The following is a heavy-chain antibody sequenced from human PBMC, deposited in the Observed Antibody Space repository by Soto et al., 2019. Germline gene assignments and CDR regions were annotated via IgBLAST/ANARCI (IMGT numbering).Heavy chain of an antibody. Sequence: VASVKVSCKASGYTFTGYYMHWVRQAPGQGLEWMGWINPNSGGTNYAQKFQGWVTMTRDTSISTAYMELSRLRSDDTAVYYCARADIVVVPAAIRPFYYYYGMDVWGQGTTVTVSS. V-gene: IGHV1-2*04. CDR2: INPNSGGT. CDR1: GYTFTGYY. D-gene: IGHD2-2*02. J-gene: IGHJ6*02. CDR3: ARADIVVVPAAIRPFYYYYGMDV.